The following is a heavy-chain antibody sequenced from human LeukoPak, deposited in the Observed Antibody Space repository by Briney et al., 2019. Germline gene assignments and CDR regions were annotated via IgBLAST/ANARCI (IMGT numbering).Heavy chain of an antibody. J-gene: IGHJ4*02. D-gene: IGHD6-6*01. V-gene: IGHV3-9*01. Sequence: GGSLRLSCAASGFTFDDYAMHWVRHAPGKGLEWVSGISWNSGSIGYADSVKGRFTISRDNAKNSLYLQMNSLRAEDTALYYCAKVGSSSGYYFDYWGQGTLVTVSS. CDR1: GFTFDDYA. CDR2: ISWNSGSI. CDR3: AKVGSSSGYYFDY.